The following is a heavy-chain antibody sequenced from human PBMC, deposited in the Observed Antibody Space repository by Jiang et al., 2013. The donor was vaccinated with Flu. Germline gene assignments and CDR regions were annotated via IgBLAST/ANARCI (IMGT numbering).Heavy chain of an antibody. D-gene: IGHD1-1*01. CDR3: AKEGKEGGYFDP. Sequence: VNPSSGGTKYAEKFEGWVTMTRDTSITTVYLELSSLKSDDTAIYFCAKEGKEGGYFDPWGQGTLVTVSS. J-gene: IGHJ5*02. CDR2: VNPSSGGT. V-gene: IGHV1-2*04.